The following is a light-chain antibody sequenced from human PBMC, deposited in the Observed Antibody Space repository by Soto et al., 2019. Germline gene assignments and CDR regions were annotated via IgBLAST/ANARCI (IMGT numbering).Light chain of an antibody. J-gene: IGKJ4*01. CDR1: QGVSSN. CDR2: GAS. CDR3: QQYHNWPLT. Sequence: EIVMTQSPVTLSVSPGERATLSCRASQGVSSNLAWYQQKPGQAPRLLIYGASTRATGIPARFSGSGSETEFTLTISTLQSEDFVVYYCQQYHNWPLTFGGGTKVEIK. V-gene: IGKV3-15*01.